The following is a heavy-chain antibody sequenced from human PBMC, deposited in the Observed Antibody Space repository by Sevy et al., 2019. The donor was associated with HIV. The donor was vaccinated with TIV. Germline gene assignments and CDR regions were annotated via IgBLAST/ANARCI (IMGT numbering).Heavy chain of an antibody. D-gene: IGHD1-1*01. CDR2: ISYDAVNK. J-gene: IGHJ1*01. V-gene: IGHV3-30-3*01. CDR3: ALERLSSDVAEYFQN. CDR1: GFIVSYYA. Sequence: GGSLRLSCAASGFIVSYYAIHWVRQAPGKGLEWEATISYDAVNKHYADSVRGRFTISRDNFQNSLFLQMNSLRTEDTAMYYCALERLSSDVAEYFQNWGQGTLVTVSS.